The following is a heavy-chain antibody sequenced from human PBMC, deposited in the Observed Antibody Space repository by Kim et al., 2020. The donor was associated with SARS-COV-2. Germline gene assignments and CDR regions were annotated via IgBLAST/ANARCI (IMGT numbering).Heavy chain of an antibody. Sequence: SETLSLTCAVYGGSFSGFQWTWIRQTPGKGLEWIGEINHSGSTNYNPSLKSRVSMSVDTSKNQFSLRLTSVTDADTAVYYCARGAPGHWGQGTLVTVSS. CDR1: GGSFSGFQ. CDR2: INHSGST. J-gene: IGHJ1*01. CDR3: ARGAPGH. V-gene: IGHV4-34*01.